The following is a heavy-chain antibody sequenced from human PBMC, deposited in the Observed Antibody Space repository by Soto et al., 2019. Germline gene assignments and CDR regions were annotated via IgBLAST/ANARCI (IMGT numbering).Heavy chain of an antibody. CDR2: ISSSGSTI. Sequence: GGSLRLSCAASGLTFSSYEMNWVRQAPGKGLEWVSYISSSGSTIYYADSVKGRFTISRDNDKNSLYLQMTSLRAEDTAVYYCARARKWERLGGYHFDYWGQGTLVTVSS. J-gene: IGHJ4*02. D-gene: IGHD1-26*01. CDR1: GLTFSSYE. V-gene: IGHV3-48*03. CDR3: ARARKWERLGGYHFDY.